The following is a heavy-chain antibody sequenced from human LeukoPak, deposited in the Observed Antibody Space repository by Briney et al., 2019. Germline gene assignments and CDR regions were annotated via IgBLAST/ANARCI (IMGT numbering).Heavy chain of an antibody. J-gene: IGHJ3*02. V-gene: IGHV1-24*01. Sequence: GASVKVSCKVSGYTLTELSMHWVRQAPGKGLEWMGGFDPEDGETIYAQKFQGRVTMTEDTSTDTAYMELSSLRSEDTAVYYCATDYGVVGAFDIWGQGTMVTVSS. CDR1: GYTLTELS. D-gene: IGHD4-17*01. CDR2: FDPEDGET. CDR3: ATDYGVVGAFDI.